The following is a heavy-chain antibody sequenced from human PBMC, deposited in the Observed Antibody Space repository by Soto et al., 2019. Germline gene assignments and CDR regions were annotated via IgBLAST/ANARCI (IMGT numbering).Heavy chain of an antibody. Sequence: SETLSLTCAVYGGSFSGYYWSWIRQPPGKGLEWIGEINHSGSTNYNPSLKSRVTISLDTSKNRFSLKLSSVTAADTAVYYCARGWYNWNDVWGYYFDYWGQGTLVTVSS. V-gene: IGHV4-34*01. D-gene: IGHD1-20*01. J-gene: IGHJ4*02. CDR1: GGSFSGYY. CDR2: INHSGST. CDR3: ARGWYNWNDVWGYYFDY.